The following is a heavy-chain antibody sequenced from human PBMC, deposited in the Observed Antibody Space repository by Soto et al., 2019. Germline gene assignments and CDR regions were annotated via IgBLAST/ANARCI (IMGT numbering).Heavy chain of an antibody. Sequence: PSETLSLTCTFSGGSISSYYWSLIRQPPGKGLEWIGYIYYSGSTNYNPSLKSRVTMTTDTSTSTAYMELRSLRSEDTAVYYCARGMTTVTIPGDYWGQGTLVTVSS. D-gene: IGHD4-17*01. CDR3: ARGMTTVTIPGDY. CDR2: IYYSGST. J-gene: IGHJ4*02. V-gene: IGHV4-59*01. CDR1: GGSISSYY.